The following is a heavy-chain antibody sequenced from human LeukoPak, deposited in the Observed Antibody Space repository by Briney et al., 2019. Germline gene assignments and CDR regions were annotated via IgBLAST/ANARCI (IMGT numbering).Heavy chain of an antibody. CDR3: ARAKRNGFDI. CDR2: ISRSSSTI. V-gene: IGHV3-48*01. Sequence: GGSLRPSCAASGFTFSNYSMNWVRQAPGKGLEWVSYISRSSSTIYYADSVKGRFTISRDNAKNSLFLQMNSLRAEDTAVYYCARAKRNGFDIWGQGTMVTVSS. CDR1: GFTFSNYS. J-gene: IGHJ3*02.